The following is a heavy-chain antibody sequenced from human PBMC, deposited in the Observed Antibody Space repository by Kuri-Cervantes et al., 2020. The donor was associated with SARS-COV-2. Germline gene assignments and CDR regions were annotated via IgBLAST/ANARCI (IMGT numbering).Heavy chain of an antibody. CDR2: IYYSGST. J-gene: IGHJ6*02. Sequence: ESLKISCTVSGGSISSSSYYWGWIRQPPGKGLEWIGSIYYSGSTYYNPSLKSRVTISVDTSKNQFSLKLSSVTAADTAVYYCARLVRGIQLWSIGNYYYYGMDVWGQGTTVTVSS. V-gene: IGHV4-39*01. CDR1: GGSISSSSYY. D-gene: IGHD5-18*01. CDR3: ARLVRGIQLWSIGNYYYYGMDV.